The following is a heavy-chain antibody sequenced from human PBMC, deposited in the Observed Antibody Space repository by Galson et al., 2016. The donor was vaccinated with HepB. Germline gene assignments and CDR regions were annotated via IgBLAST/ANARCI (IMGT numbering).Heavy chain of an antibody. CDR1: GFTFSRST. CDR3: ARGATSGSYNFDY. D-gene: IGHD1-26*01. J-gene: IGHJ4*02. CDR2: ISFHGTNK. Sequence: SLRLSCAASGFTFSRSTMHWVRQAPGKGLEWVAVISFHGTNKDYADSVKGRFTISRDSSQNTLYLQMNSLRAEDTAVYYCARGATSGSYNFDYWGQGTLVTVSS. V-gene: IGHV3-30-3*01.